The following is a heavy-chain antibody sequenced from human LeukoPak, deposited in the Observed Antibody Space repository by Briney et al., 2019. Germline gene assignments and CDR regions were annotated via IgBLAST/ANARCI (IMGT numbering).Heavy chain of an antibody. V-gene: IGHV3-23*01. CDR2: ISASGSST. CDR1: GFTFSKYA. D-gene: IGHD3-10*01. CDR3: ASRASGNYASGSPT. Sequence: GGPLRLSCAPSGFTFSKYAITCVRLAPGKGLQWVSNISASGSSTYYADSVKGRFTISKDSPRNTLYLQMNSLRAEDTALYYCASRASGNYASGSPTWGQGTLVTVSS. J-gene: IGHJ5*02.